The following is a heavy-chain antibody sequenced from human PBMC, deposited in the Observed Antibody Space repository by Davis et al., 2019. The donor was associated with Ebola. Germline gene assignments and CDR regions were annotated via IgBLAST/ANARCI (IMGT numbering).Heavy chain of an antibody. Sequence: ASVKVSCKASGYTFSSYAISWVRQAPGQGLEWMGWISAYNGNTNYAQKLQGRVTMTTDTSTSTAYMGLRSLRPDDTAVYYCARDEKASSWSYNWFDPWGQGTLVTVSS. CDR3: ARDEKASSWSYNWFDP. CDR1: GYTFSSYA. CDR2: ISAYNGNT. V-gene: IGHV1-18*01. J-gene: IGHJ5*02. D-gene: IGHD6-13*01.